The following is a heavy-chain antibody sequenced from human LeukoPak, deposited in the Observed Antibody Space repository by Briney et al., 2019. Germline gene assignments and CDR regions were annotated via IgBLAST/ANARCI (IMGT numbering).Heavy chain of an antibody. CDR1: GFTFSSYS. CDR2: ISSSSSYT. V-gene: IGHV3-21*01. Sequence: GGSLTLSCAASGFTFSSYSMNWVRQAPGKGLEWVSSISSSSSYTYYADSVKGRFTTSRDNAKNSLYLQMNSLRAEDTAVYYCARVLARRVVIIGYFDYWGQGTLVTVSP. J-gene: IGHJ4*02. CDR3: ARVLARRVVIIGYFDY. D-gene: IGHD3-3*01.